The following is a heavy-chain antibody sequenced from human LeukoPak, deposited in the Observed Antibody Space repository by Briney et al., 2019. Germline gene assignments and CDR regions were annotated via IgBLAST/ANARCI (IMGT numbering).Heavy chain of an antibody. Sequence: SETLSLTCAVYGGSFSGYYWSWIRQPPGKGLEWIGEINHSGSTNYNPSLKSRVTISVDTSKNQFSLKLSSVTAADTAVYYCARDSAPSITMIVVAPGYWGQGTLVTVSS. J-gene: IGHJ4*02. V-gene: IGHV4-34*01. CDR3: ARDSAPSITMIVVAPGY. D-gene: IGHD3-22*01. CDR1: GGSFSGYY. CDR2: INHSGST.